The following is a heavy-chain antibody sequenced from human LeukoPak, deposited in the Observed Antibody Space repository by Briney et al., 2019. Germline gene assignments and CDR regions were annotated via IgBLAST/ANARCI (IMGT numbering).Heavy chain of an antibody. Sequence: SETLSLTCAVYGGSFSGYYWSWIRQPPGKGLEWIGEINHSGSTNYNPSLKSRVTISVDTSKNQFSLKLSSVTAADTAVYYCARGNSYYDTSGYFPWESFQHWGQGTLVTVSS. CDR1: GGSFSGYY. D-gene: IGHD3-22*01. V-gene: IGHV4-34*01. J-gene: IGHJ1*01. CDR3: ARGNSYYDTSGYFPWESFQH. CDR2: INHSGST.